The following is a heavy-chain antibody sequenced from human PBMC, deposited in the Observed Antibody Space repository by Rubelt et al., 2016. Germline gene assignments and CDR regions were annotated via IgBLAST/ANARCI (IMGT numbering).Heavy chain of an antibody. CDR3: AKDSSYDSSGYYSY. J-gene: IGHJ4*02. V-gene: IGHV3-21*04. CDR2: ISSSSSYI. Sequence: GTGLEWVSSISSSSSYIYYADSVKGRFTISRDNSKNTLYLQMNSLRAEDTAVYYCAKDSSYDSSGYYSYWGQGTLVTVSS. D-gene: IGHD3-22*01.